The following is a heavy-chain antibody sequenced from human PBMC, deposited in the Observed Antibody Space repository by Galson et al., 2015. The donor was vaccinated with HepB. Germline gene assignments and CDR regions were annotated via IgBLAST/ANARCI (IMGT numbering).Heavy chain of an antibody. CDR3: ARAAEYDFWSGYYFDY. CDR2: IYSGGST. Sequence: SLRLACAASGFTVSSNYMSWVRQAPGKGLEWVSVIYSGGSTYYADSVKGRFTISRDNSKNTLYLQMNSLRAEDTAVYYCARAAEYDFWSGYYFDYWGQGTLVTVSS. V-gene: IGHV3-53*01. J-gene: IGHJ4*02. CDR1: GFTVSSNY. D-gene: IGHD3-3*01.